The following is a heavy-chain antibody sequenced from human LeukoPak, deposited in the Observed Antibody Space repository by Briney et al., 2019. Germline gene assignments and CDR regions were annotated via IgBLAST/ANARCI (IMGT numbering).Heavy chain of an antibody. J-gene: IGHJ3*02. V-gene: IGHV3-7*01. CDR2: IKQDGSEK. CDR3: ARPLWFGEFNDAFDI. CDR1: GGSISSYY. Sequence: PSETLSLTCTVSGGSISSYYWSWIRQPPGKGLEWVAKIKQDGSEKYYVDSVKGRFTISRDNAKNSLYLQMNSLRAEDTAVYYCARPLWFGEFNDAFDIWGQGTMVTVSS. D-gene: IGHD3-10*01.